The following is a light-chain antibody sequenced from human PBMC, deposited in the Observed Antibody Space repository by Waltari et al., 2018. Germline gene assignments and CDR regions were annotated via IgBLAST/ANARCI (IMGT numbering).Light chain of an antibody. CDR1: QSVGTY. Sequence: VLTQSPATLSLSPGERATLSCRASQSVGTYLAWYQQKPGLAPRLLISDAYNRASGVPARFSGGGSGTDFTHTNSSLEPEDFAVYYCQQRTNWPPSLTFGGGTTVEIK. V-gene: IGKV3-11*01. CDR2: DAY. CDR3: QQRTNWPPSLT. J-gene: IGKJ4*01.